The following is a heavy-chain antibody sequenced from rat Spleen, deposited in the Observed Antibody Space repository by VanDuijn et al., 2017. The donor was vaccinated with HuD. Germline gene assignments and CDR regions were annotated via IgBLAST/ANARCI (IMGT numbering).Heavy chain of an antibody. Sequence: EVQLVESGGGLVQPGRSLKLSCAASGFTFSNFDMAWVRQAPTKGLEWVTSISPSGVTYYRDSVKGRFTVSRENAESTLYLLMDGLRSEDTATYYCVRQATSGYSHWFAYWGKGTLVTVSS. CDR2: ISPSGVT. CDR1: GFTFSNFD. V-gene: IGHV5-25*01. J-gene: IGHJ3*01. D-gene: IGHD4-3*01. CDR3: VRQATSGYSHWFAY.